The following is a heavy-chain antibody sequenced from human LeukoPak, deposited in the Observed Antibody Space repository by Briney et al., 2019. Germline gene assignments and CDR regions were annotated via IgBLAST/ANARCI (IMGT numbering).Heavy chain of an antibody. Sequence: PGGSLRLSCAASGFTFSDYYMSWIRQAPGKGLEWVSYISSSSSYTNYADSVKGRFTISRDNAKNSLYLQMNSLRAEDTAVYYCARGYCSGGICYDWYFDLWGRGTLVTVSS. CDR2: ISSSSSYT. CDR3: ARGYCSGGICYDWYFDL. J-gene: IGHJ2*01. V-gene: IGHV3-11*05. CDR1: GFTFSDYY. D-gene: IGHD2-15*01.